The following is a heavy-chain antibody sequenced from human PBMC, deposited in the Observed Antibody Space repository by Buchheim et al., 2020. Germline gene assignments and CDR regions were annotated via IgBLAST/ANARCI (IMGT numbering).Heavy chain of an antibody. D-gene: IGHD3-10*01. CDR3: ARGTGRTHGSGQLGY. CDR2: INHSGST. Sequence: QVQLQQWGAGLLKPSETLSLTCAVYGGSFSGYYWSWIRQPPGKGLEWIGEINHSGSTNYNPSLKSRVTISVDTSKNQFSLKLSSVTAADTAVYYCARGTGRTHGSGQLGYWGQGTL. J-gene: IGHJ4*02. CDR1: GGSFSGYY. V-gene: IGHV4-34*01.